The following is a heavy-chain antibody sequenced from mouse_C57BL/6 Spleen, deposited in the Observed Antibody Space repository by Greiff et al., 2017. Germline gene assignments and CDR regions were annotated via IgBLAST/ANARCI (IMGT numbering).Heavy chain of an antibody. D-gene: IGHD2-3*01. Sequence: QVQLQQPGAELVKPGASVKLSCKASGYTFTSYWMHWVKQRPGQGLEWIGMIHPNSGSTNYNEKFKSKATLTVDKSSSTAYMQLSSLTSEDSAVYYCARRDGYQTYWGQGTLVTVSA. CDR1: GYTFTSYW. CDR3: ARRDGYQTY. J-gene: IGHJ3*01. CDR2: IHPNSGST. V-gene: IGHV1-64*01.